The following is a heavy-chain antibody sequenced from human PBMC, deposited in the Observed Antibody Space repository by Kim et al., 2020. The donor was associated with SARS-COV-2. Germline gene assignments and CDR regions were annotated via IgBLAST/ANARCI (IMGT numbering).Heavy chain of an antibody. CDR2: INPSCGST. Sequence: ASVKVSCKASGYTFTSYYMQWLRQAPACGLEWRGKINPSCGSTSYAQKFQGIVTMTRDTSTSTVYMELSSLRSEDTAVYYCARDQSPRITIFGVVGSWFDPWGQGTLVTVSS. V-gene: IGHV1-46*01. D-gene: IGHD3-3*01. CDR1: GYTFTSYY. J-gene: IGHJ5*02. CDR3: ARDQSPRITIFGVVGSWFDP.